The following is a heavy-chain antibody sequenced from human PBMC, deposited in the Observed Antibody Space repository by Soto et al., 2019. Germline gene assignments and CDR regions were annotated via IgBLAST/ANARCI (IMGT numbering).Heavy chain of an antibody. V-gene: IGHV3-23*01. D-gene: IGHD3-10*01. J-gene: IGHJ6*02. Sequence: EAQLLESGGGLVQPGGSLRLSCAASGFTFSRYAMSWVRQAPGKGLECVSTVTGGGHTTYNADSVNGRFTISRDNSKNTLYLQMTNRRAEDTAIYYCASSSGDLDVYGMDIWGPGTTVTVSS. CDR1: GFTFSRYA. CDR3: ASSSGDLDVYGMDI. CDR2: VTGGGHTT.